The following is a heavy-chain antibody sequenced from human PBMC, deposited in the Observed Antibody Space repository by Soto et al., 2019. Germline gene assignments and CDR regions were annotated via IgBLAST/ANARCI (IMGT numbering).Heavy chain of an antibody. Sequence: EVQLVESGGGLVQPGGSLRLSCAASGFTFSIYWMHWVRQAPGKGPVWVSRIDDAGSSARYADSVKGRFTTSRDNAKTTVYLQMTSLRAADTAVYSCTRVGGSVSGMDVWGQGTTVTVSS. CDR3: TRVGGSVSGMDV. V-gene: IGHV3-74*01. CDR1: GFTFSIYW. J-gene: IGHJ6*02. CDR2: IDDAGSSA. D-gene: IGHD1-26*01.